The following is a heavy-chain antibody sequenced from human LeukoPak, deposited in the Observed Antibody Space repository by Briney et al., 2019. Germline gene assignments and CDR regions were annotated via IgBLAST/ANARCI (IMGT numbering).Heavy chain of an antibody. V-gene: IGHV1-18*01. Sequence: ASVKVSCKASAYTFTSYGSSWVGQAPGQGREGMGGVSAYNGSTNYAQKLQGRVTMTTDTSKSKAYMELRSLRSDDTAVYYCAREMNYDDYRTSDYWGQGTMVTVSS. CDR1: AYTFTSYG. CDR2: VSAYNGST. J-gene: IGHJ4*02. D-gene: IGHD4-17*01. CDR3: AREMNYDDYRTSDY.